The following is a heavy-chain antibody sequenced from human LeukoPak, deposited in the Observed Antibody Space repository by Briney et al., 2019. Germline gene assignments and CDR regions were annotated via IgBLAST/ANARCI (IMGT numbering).Heavy chain of an antibody. CDR2: INHSGST. D-gene: IGHD2-2*01. V-gene: IGHV4-34*01. J-gene: IGHJ4*02. CDR1: GGSFSGYY. Sequence: SETLSLTCAVYGGSFSGYYWSWIRQPPGKGLEWIGEINHSGSTNYNPALKSRVTISVATSKNQFFLKLSSAPAADTAVYYCARGGSYTSCIYDYWGQGTLVTVSS. CDR3: ARGGSYTSCIYDY.